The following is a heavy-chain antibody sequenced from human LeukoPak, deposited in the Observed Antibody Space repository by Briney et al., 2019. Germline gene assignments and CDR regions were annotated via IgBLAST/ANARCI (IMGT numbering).Heavy chain of an antibody. D-gene: IGHD3-10*01. CDR3: ARGWAPRGEKSSFAS. Sequence: SETLSLTCTVSGGSINSDYWTWVRQVAGKGLEWIGRIFASGSTNYNPYLRSRITMSVDTSKNQFSLDLSSVTAADTGVYYCARGWAPRGEKSSFASWGQGTLVTVSS. CDR1: GGSINSDY. CDR2: IFASGST. J-gene: IGHJ4*02. V-gene: IGHV4-4*07.